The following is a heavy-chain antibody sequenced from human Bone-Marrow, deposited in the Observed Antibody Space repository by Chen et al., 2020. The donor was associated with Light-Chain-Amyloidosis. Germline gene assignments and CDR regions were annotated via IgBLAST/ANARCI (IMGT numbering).Heavy chain of an antibody. J-gene: IGHJ5*02. CDR3: ARYEPHFSDSIISGYTA. V-gene: IGHV4-34*01. CDR2: INHSGSA. CDR1: NGAFGAAY. D-gene: IGHD5-12*01. Sequence: VELQQWGAGLLKPSETLSLTCGIHNGAFGAAYWTWIRPPPGKGLQGIAEINHSGSANYNSSLKSRTNMSGDKSKNQFSLRMISVTAADTAVYYCARYEPHFSDSIISGYTAWGQGTSVTVSS.